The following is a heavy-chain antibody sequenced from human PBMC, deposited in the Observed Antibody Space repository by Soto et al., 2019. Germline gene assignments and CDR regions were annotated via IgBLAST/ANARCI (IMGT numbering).Heavy chain of an antibody. CDR2: INPSGGST. CDR1: GYSFTSYY. Sequence: ASVKVSFKASGYSFTSYYMHWVRQAPGQGLEWMGIINPSGGSTSYAQKFQGRVTMTRDTSTSTVYMELSSLRSEDTAVYYCAVTNWDNWFDPWGQGTLVTVSS. CDR3: AVTNWDNWFDP. J-gene: IGHJ5*02. D-gene: IGHD7-27*01. V-gene: IGHV1-46*01.